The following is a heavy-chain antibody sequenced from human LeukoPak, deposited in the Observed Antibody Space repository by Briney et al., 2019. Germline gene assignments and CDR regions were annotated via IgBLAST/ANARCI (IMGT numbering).Heavy chain of an antibody. CDR3: ARHHRGYYDSSGHSAFDY. CDR1: GFTFSSYS. D-gene: IGHD3-22*01. J-gene: IGHJ4*02. CDR2: ISSSSSYI. Sequence: GGSLRLSCAASGFTFSSYSMNWVRQAPGKGLEWVSSISSSSSYIYYADSVKGRFTISRDNAKNSLYLQMNSLRAEDTAVYYCARHHRGYYDSSGHSAFDYWGQGTLVTVSS. V-gene: IGHV3-21*04.